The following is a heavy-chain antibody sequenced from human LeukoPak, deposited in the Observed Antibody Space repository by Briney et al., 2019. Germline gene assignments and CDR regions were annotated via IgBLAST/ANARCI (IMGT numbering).Heavy chain of an antibody. J-gene: IGHJ3*02. CDR2: MSYSGST. CDR1: GGSISSSTYC. D-gene: IGHD3-3*02. Sequence: SETLSLTCTVSGGSISSSTYCWGWIRQPPGKGLEWIGSMSYSGSTYYNPSLKSRVTISVDTSKNQFSLKLSSVTAADTAVYYCARERVLVNAFDIWGQGTMVTVSS. CDR3: ARERVLVNAFDI. V-gene: IGHV4-39*07.